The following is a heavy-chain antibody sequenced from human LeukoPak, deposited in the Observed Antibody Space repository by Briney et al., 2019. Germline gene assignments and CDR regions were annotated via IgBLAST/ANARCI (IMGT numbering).Heavy chain of an antibody. J-gene: IGHJ6*03. D-gene: IGHD3-3*01. CDR1: GFTFSSYS. CDR2: ISSSSSYI. V-gene: IGHV3-21*01. CDR3: ARDPVDFWSGYTYYYYYYMDV. Sequence: PGGSLRLSCAASGFTFSSYSMNWVRQAPGKGLEWVSSISSSSSYIYYADSVKGRFTISRDNAKNSLYLQMNSLRAEDAAVYYCARDPVDFWSGYTYYYYYYMDVWGKGTTVTVSS.